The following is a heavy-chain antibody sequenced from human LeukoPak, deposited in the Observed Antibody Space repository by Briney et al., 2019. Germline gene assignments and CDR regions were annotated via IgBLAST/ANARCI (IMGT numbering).Heavy chain of an antibody. D-gene: IGHD6-13*01. J-gene: IGHJ4*02. Sequence: GGSLRLSCAASGFTFSSYSMNWVRQAPGKGLEWVSSISSSSSYIYYADSVKGRFTISRDNAKNLLYLQMNSLRAEDTAVYYCARVSSSWYDYWGQGTLVTVSS. CDR3: ARVSSSWYDY. V-gene: IGHV3-21*01. CDR1: GFTFSSYS. CDR2: ISSSSSYI.